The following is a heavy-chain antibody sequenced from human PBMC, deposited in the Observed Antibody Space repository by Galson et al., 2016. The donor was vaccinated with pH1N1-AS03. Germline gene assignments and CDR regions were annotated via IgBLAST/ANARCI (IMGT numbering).Heavy chain of an antibody. Sequence: SETLSLTCNVSGGSISSYYWSWIRQPPGKRLEWIGYIYYSGSTKYNPSLKSRVTILVDTSKNQFSLKLTSVTAADTAVYYCARPRGESSSWYPFDHWGQGTLVTVSS. D-gene: IGHD6-13*01. CDR2: IYYSGST. CDR3: ARPRGESSSWYPFDH. CDR1: GGSISSYY. J-gene: IGHJ4*02. V-gene: IGHV4-59*08.